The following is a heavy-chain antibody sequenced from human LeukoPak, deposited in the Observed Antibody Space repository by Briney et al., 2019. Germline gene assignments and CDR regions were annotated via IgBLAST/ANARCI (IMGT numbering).Heavy chain of an antibody. CDR3: ARDIRYFEQY. J-gene: IGHJ4*02. D-gene: IGHD3-9*01. V-gene: IGHV3-48*03. CDR2: ISSGGSTT. Sequence: PGGSLRLSCAASGFTSSGYEMNWVRQAPGKGLEWVSYISSGGSTTYYADSVKGRFTISRDNAKNSLFLQMNSLRAEDTAVYYCARDIRYFEQYWGQGTLVTVSS. CDR1: GFTSSGYE.